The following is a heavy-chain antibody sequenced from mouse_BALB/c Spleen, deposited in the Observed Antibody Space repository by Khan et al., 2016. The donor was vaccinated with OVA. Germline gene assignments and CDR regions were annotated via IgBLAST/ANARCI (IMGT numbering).Heavy chain of an antibody. CDR2: ISSGGDYT. CDR3: ASHLTGSFAY. Sequence: EVQVVESGGDLVKPGGSLKLSCAASGFSFSSYSMSWVRQTPDKRLEWVATISSGGDYTYYPDIVKGRVTISRDNAKNTLYLQMSSLKSEDTAMYYCASHLTGSFAYWRQGTLVTVSA. D-gene: IGHD4-1*01. CDR1: GFSFSSYS. J-gene: IGHJ3*01. V-gene: IGHV5-6*01.